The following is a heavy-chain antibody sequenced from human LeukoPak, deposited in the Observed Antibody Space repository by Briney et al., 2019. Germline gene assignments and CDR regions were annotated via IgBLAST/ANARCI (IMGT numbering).Heavy chain of an antibody. D-gene: IGHD6-19*01. J-gene: IGHJ3*02. CDR2: IYYSGST. CDR1: GGSISSSSYY. Sequence: PSETLSLTCTVSGGSISSSSYYWGWIRQPPGKGLEWIGSIYYSGSTYYNPSLKSRVTISVDTSKNQFSLKLSSVTAADTAVYYCAREGVAGTLDAFDIWGQGTMVTVSS. CDR3: AREGVAGTLDAFDI. V-gene: IGHV4-39*02.